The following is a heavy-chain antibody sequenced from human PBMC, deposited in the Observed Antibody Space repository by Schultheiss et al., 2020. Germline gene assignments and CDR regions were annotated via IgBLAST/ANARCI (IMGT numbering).Heavy chain of an antibody. CDR2: IYYSGST. J-gene: IGHJ4*02. V-gene: IGHV4-61*05. CDR3: AREPDYGDYIYDY. D-gene: IGHD4-17*01. CDR1: GGSISSSSYY. Sequence: SETLSLTCTVSGGSISSSSYYWGWIRQPPGKGLEWIGYIYYSGSTNYNPSLKSRVTISVDTSKSQFSLRLSSVTAADTATYYCAREPDYGDYIYDYWGQGTLVTVSS.